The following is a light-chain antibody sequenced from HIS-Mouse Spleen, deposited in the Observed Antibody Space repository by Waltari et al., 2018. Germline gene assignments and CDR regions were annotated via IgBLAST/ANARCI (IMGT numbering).Light chain of an antibody. J-gene: IGLJ2*01. CDR2: EGS. V-gene: IGLV3-10*01. CDR1: ALPKQY. Sequence: SYELTQPPSVSVSPGQTARITCSGDALPKQYAYWYQQKSGQAPVLVIYEGSKRPSGIPEGFSGSSSGTMATLTISGAQVEDEADYYCYSTDSSGNHRVFGGGTKLTVL. CDR3: YSTDSSGNHRV.